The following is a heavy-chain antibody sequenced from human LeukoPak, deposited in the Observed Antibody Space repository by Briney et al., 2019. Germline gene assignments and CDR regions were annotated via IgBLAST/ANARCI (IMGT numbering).Heavy chain of an antibody. CDR1: GFTFSTYN. J-gene: IGHJ4*02. V-gene: IGHV3-48*04. Sequence: VQPGGSLRLSCAASGFTFSTYNMNWVRQAPGKGLEWVSFISSGSRIIYYADSVKGRFTISRDNAKNSLYLQMNSLRAEDTALYYCARESCSGDRCYHQVIDYWGQGTLVTVSS. CDR3: ARESCSGDRCYHQVIDY. CDR2: ISSGSRII. D-gene: IGHD2-15*01.